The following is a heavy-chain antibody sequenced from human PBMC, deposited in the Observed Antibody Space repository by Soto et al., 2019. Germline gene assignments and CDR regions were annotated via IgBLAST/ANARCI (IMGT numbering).Heavy chain of an antibody. Sequence: PGGSLRLSCAASGFTFSNAWMSWVRQAPGKGLEWVGRIKSKTDGGTTDYAAPVKGRFTISRDDSRNTLYLQMNSLKTEDTAVYYCTTPAGQLLSWWFDPWGRERWSASPQ. D-gene: IGHD2-2*01. J-gene: IGHJ5*02. CDR2: IKSKTDGGTT. CDR1: GFTFSNAW. V-gene: IGHV3-15*01. CDR3: TTPAGQLLSWWFDP.